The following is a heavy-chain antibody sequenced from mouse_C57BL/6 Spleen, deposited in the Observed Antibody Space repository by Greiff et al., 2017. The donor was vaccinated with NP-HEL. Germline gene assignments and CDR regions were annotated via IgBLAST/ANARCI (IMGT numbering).Heavy chain of an antibody. CDR3: ARRRVYDYDGRYYAMDY. V-gene: IGHV1-82*01. CDR1: GYAFSSSW. CDR2: IYPGDGDT. J-gene: IGHJ4*01. Sequence: VQGVESGPELVKPGASVKISCKASGYAFSSSWMNWVKQRPGKGLEWIGRIYPGDGDTNYNGKFKGKATLTADKSSSTAYMQLSSLTSEDSAVYFCARRRVYDYDGRYYAMDYWGQGTSVTVSS. D-gene: IGHD2-4*01.